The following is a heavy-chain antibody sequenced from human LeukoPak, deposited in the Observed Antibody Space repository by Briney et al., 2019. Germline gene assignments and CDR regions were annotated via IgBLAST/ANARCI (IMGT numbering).Heavy chain of an antibody. CDR2: VSDTGRA. Sequence: SETLSLTCTVSGGSITGYYWTWIRQPAGKGLEWIGRVSDTGRAYYIPSLDRRVTISLDTSNNRFSLKVTSVTAAETAVYYCARGTYMTPISGYYSFVYWGQGTLVSVSS. CDR1: GGSITGYY. D-gene: IGHD5-12*01. J-gene: IGHJ4*02. CDR3: ARGTYMTPISGYYSFVY. V-gene: IGHV4-4*07.